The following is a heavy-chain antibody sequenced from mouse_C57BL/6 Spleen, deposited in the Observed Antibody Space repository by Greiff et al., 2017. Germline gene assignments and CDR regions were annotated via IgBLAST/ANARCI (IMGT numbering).Heavy chain of an antibody. CDR3: ARGDVSDVSWYLNV. CDR1: GYTFTSYW. J-gene: IGHJ1*03. CDR2: IDPSDSYT. V-gene: IGHV1-69*01. Sequence: QVQLQQPGAELVMPGASVKLSCKASGYTFTSYWMHWVKQRPGQGLEWIGEIDPSDSYTNYNQKFKGKSTLTVDKSSSTAYMQLSSLTSENSAVYNCARGDVSDVSWYLNVGGTGPTAPVPS.